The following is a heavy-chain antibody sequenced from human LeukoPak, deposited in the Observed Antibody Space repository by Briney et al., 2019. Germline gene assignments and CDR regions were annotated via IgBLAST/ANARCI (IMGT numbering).Heavy chain of an antibody. D-gene: IGHD5-18*01. CDR2: ISSSSSTI. Sequence: GGSLRLSCAASGFTFSSYSMNWVRQAPGKGLEWVSYISSSSSTIYYADSVKGRFTISRDNAKNSLYLQMNSLRAEDTAVYHCARDYLQLWLTAGANWFDPWGQGTLVTVSS. CDR3: ARDYLQLWLTAGANWFDP. J-gene: IGHJ5*02. V-gene: IGHV3-48*04. CDR1: GFTFSSYS.